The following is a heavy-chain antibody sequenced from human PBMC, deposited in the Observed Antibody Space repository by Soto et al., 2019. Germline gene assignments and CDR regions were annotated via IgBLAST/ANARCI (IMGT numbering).Heavy chain of an antibody. CDR3: AHRRVRDSSGENFDS. V-gene: IGHV2-5*02. D-gene: IGHD6-19*01. CDR2: LYWDDDK. Sequence: QITLKESGPTLVKPTQTLTLTCTFSGFSLNTNAVGVAWIRQPPGKALEWLALLYWDDDKRYSPSLKSRLTNTPDTSKNQVVLTMTNMDPEDTATYCCAHRRVRDSSGENFDSWGQGTLVPVSS. CDR1: GFSLNTNAVG. J-gene: IGHJ4*02.